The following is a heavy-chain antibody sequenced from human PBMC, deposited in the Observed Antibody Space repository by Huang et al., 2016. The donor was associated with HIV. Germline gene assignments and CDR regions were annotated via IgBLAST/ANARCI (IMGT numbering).Heavy chain of an antibody. D-gene: IGHD5-18*01. CDR1: GDFISCSSYY. J-gene: IGHJ3*02. CDR2: VYYSGST. V-gene: IGHV4-39*01. CDR3: ARRREGGYSYYDAFDI. Sequence: QLQMQESGPGLVKPSETLSLTCSVSGDFISCSSYYWGWIRQPQGKGLEWIGSVYYSGSTYFNPSRKIRVTISVDTSENQFSLKLSSVTAADTGVYYCARRREGGYSYYDAFDIWGQGTMVTVSS.